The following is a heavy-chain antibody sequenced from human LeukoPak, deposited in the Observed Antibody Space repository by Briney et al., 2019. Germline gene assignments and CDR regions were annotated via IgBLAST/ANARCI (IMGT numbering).Heavy chain of an antibody. CDR3: ARAGAAGVLGY. CDR1: GGSISSGGYS. Sequence: TLSLTCAVSGGSISSGGYSWSWIRQPPGKGLEWIGYIYHSGSTYYNPSLKSRVTISVDTSKNQFSLKLSSVTAADTAVYYCARAGAAGVLGYWGQGTLVTVSS. D-gene: IGHD6-13*01. V-gene: IGHV4-30-2*01. CDR2: IYHSGST. J-gene: IGHJ4*02.